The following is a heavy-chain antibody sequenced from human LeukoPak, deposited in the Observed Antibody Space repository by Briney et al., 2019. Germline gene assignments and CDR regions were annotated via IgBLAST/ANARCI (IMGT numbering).Heavy chain of an antibody. Sequence: PSETLSLTCTVSGGSISSGSYYWSWIRQPAGKGLEWIGRMYTSGSTNYNPSLKSRVTISGDTSKNQFSLKLSSVTAADTAVYYCARGGVYGIEGYFDYWGQGTLVTVSS. CDR2: MYTSGST. D-gene: IGHD1-26*01. CDR3: ARGGVYGIEGYFDY. CDR1: GGSISSGSYY. V-gene: IGHV4-61*02. J-gene: IGHJ4*02.